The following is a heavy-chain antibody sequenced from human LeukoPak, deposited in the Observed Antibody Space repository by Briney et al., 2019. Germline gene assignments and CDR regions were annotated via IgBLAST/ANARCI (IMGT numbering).Heavy chain of an antibody. CDR1: GGSISSGGYY. V-gene: IGHV4-31*03. D-gene: IGHD1-7*01. Sequence: SQTLSLTCTVSGGSISSGGYYWSWIRQHPGKGLVWIGYIYYSGSTYYNPSLKSRVTISVDTSKNQFSLKLSSVTAADTVVYYCARDLTGTTDRYYYYMDVWGKGTTVTVSS. J-gene: IGHJ6*03. CDR2: IYYSGST. CDR3: ARDLTGTTDRYYYYMDV.